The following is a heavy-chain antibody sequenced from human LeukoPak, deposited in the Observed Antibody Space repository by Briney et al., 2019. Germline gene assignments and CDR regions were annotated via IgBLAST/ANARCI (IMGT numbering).Heavy chain of an antibody. V-gene: IGHV1-69*05. CDR3: ASITGARGNA. J-gene: IGHJ5*02. CDR1: GGTFSSYA. CDR2: IIPIFGTA. Sequence: SVKVSCKASGGTFSSYAISWVRQAPGQGLEWMGRIIPIFGTANYAQKFRGRVTITTDESTSTAYMELSSLRSEDTAVYYCASITGARGNAWGRGTLVTVSS. D-gene: IGHD1-14*01.